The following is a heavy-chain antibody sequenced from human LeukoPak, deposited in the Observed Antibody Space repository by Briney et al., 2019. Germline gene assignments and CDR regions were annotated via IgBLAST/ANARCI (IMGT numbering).Heavy chain of an antibody. D-gene: IGHD1-26*01. CDR3: ARRPLSGSYYNWFDP. CDR1: GYTFTSYD. Sequence: ASVKVSCKASGYTFTSYDINWVRQAPGQGLEWMGWMNPNSGNTGYAQKFQGRVTMTRNTSISTAYMELSSLRSEDTAVYYCARRPLSGSYYNWFDPWGQGTLVTVSS. J-gene: IGHJ5*02. CDR2: MNPNSGNT. V-gene: IGHV1-8*01.